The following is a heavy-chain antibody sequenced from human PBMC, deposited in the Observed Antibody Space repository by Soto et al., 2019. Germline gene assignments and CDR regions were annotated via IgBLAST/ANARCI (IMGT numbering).Heavy chain of an antibody. CDR3: AKDVVVGATTGLGDYYYYYGMDV. J-gene: IGHJ6*02. D-gene: IGHD1-26*01. CDR1: GFTFSSYG. CDR2: ISYDGSNK. V-gene: IGHV3-30*18. Sequence: QVQLVESGGGVVQPGRSLRLSCAASGFTFSSYGMHWVRQAPGKVLEWVAVISYDGSNKYYADSVKGRFTISRDNSKNTLYRQKNSLRAEGAAVFYCAKDVVVGATTGLGDYYYYYGMDVWGQGATVTVSS.